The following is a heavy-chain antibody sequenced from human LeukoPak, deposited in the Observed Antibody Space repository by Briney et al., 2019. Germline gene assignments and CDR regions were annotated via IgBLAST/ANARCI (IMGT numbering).Heavy chain of an antibody. J-gene: IGHJ5*02. CDR3: ARRMGYCSSTSCPSLGYLDP. Sequence: SETLSLTCTVSGGSISSSSHYWGWIRQPPGKGLEWIGSIYYSGSTYYNPSLKSRVTISVDTSKNQFSLKLSSVTAADTAVYYCARRMGYCSSTSCPSLGYLDPWGQGTLVTVSS. CDR2: IYYSGST. CDR1: GGSISSSSHY. D-gene: IGHD2-2*01. V-gene: IGHV4-39*01.